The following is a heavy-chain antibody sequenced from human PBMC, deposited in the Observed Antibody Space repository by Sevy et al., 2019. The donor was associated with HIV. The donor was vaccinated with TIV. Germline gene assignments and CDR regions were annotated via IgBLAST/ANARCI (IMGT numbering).Heavy chain of an antibody. CDR2: ISWNSANI. V-gene: IGHV3-9*01. J-gene: IGHJ4*02. CDR1: GFTFNDYA. Sequence: GGSLRLSCAASGFTFNDYAMRWVRQAPGKGLEWVSSISWNSANIDYAASVKDRFTISRDNAKNSLYLQMSSLRGEDTALYSCAKDLNSGTPRLPSFDYWGQGTLVTVSS. D-gene: IGHD1-1*01. CDR3: AKDLNSGTPRLPSFDY.